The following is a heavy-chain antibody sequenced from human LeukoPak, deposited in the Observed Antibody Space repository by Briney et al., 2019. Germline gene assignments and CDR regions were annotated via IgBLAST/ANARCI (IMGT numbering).Heavy chain of an antibody. CDR1: GFTFTGHW. J-gene: IGHJ4*02. D-gene: IGHD6-13*01. CDR2: MNQDGSEK. CDR3: AREVEQQLVFDY. V-gene: IGHV3-7*01. Sequence: GGSLRLSCAASGFTFTGHWMAWVRQAPGKGLERVANMNQDGSEKYYVDSVKGRFTISRDNAKTSVYLQMNSLRVEDTAVYYCAREVEQQLVFDYWGQGTLVTVSS.